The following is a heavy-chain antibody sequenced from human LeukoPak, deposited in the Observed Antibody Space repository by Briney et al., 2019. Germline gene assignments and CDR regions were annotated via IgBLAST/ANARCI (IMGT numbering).Heavy chain of an antibody. V-gene: IGHV4-59*08. CDR1: GGSISSYY. CDR3: ARLPLGVSYGYFIQTGYYYYGMDV. J-gene: IGHJ6*02. D-gene: IGHD5-18*01. CDR2: IYYSGST. Sequence: SETLSLTCTVSGGSISSYYWSWIRQPPGKGLEWIGYIYYSGSTNYNPSLKSRVTISVDTSKNQFSLKLSSVTAADTAVYYCARLPLGVSYGYFIQTGYYYYGMDVWGQGTTVTVSS.